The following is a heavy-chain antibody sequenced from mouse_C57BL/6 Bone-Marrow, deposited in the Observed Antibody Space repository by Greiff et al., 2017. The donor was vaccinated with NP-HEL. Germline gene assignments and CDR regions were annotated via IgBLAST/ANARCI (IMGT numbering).Heavy chain of an antibody. CDR2: IYPGDGDT. Sequence: VQLQQSGPELVKPGASLKISCTASGYAFSSSWMNWVKQRPGKGLEWIGRIYPGDGDTNYNGKFKGKATLTADKSSSTAYMQLSSLTSEDCAVYFCARWPAYWGQGTTLTVSS. CDR1: GYAFSSSW. CDR3: ARWPAY. J-gene: IGHJ2*01. V-gene: IGHV1-82*01.